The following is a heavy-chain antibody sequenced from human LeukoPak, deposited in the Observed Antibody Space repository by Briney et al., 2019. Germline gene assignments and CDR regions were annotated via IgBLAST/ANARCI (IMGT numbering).Heavy chain of an antibody. CDR3: ASESYCGGDCYSNY. D-gene: IGHD2-21*02. J-gene: IGHJ4*02. Sequence: PSETLSLTCAVYGGSFSGYYWSWFRQPPGKGLEWIGEINHSGSTNYNPSLKSRDTISVDTSKNQFSLKLSSVTAADTAVYYCASESYCGGDCYSNYWGQGSLVTVSS. V-gene: IGHV4-34*01. CDR1: GGSFSGYY. CDR2: INHSGST.